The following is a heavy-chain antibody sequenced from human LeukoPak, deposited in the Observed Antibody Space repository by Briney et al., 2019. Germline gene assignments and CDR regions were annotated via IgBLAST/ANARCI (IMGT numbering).Heavy chain of an antibody. CDR3: ARDGVGATDRAFDY. Sequence: SVKVSCKASGGTFSSYAISWVRQAPGQGLEWMGGIIPTFGTANYAQKFQGRVTITADESTSTAYMELSSLRSEDTAVYYCARDGVGATDRAFDYWGQGTLVTVSS. V-gene: IGHV1-69*13. D-gene: IGHD1-26*01. CDR1: GGTFSSYA. CDR2: IIPTFGTA. J-gene: IGHJ4*02.